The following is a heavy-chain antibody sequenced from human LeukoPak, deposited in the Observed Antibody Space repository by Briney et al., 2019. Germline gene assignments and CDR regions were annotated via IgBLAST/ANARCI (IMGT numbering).Heavy chain of an antibody. J-gene: IGHJ5*02. CDR1: GYTFTSYG. Sequence: ASVKVSCKASGYTFTSYGISWVRQAPGQGLEWMGWINPNSGGTNYAQKFQGRVTMTRDTSISAAYMELSRLRSDDTAVYYCARARIVVVVAATLGFDPWGQGTLVTVSS. D-gene: IGHD2-15*01. V-gene: IGHV1-2*02. CDR3: ARARIVVVVAATLGFDP. CDR2: INPNSGGT.